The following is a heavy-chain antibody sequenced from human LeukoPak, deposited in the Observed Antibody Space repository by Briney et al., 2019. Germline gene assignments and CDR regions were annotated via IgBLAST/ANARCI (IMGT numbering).Heavy chain of an antibody. D-gene: IGHD4-17*01. CDR3: ATLATDDYGDYGVYFDY. CDR1: GFTFSSYG. Sequence: GGSLRLSCAASGFTFSSYGMSWVRQAPGKGLEWVSAISGSGGSTYYADSVKGRFTISRDNSKNTLYLQMNSLRAEDTAVYYCATLATDDYGDYGVYFDYWGQGTLVTVSS. CDR2: ISGSGGST. J-gene: IGHJ4*02. V-gene: IGHV3-23*01.